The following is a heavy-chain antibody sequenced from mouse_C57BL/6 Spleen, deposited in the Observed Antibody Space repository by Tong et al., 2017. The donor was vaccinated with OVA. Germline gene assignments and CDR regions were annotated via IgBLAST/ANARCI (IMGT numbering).Heavy chain of an antibody. D-gene: IGHD4-1*01. CDR1: GYTFTDYY. V-gene: IGHV1-76*01. J-gene: IGHJ2*01. CDR2: IYPGSGNT. CDR3: ALTGYFDY. Sequence: VQLQESGAELVRPGASVKLSCKASGYTFTDYYINWVKQRPGQGLEWIARIYPGSGNTYYNEKFKGKATLTAEKSSSTAYMQLSSLTSEDSAIYYCALTGYFDYWGQGTTLTVSS.